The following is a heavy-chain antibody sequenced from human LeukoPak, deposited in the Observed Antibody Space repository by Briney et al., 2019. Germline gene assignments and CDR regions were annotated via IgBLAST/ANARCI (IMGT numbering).Heavy chain of an antibody. CDR2: VWVDGNNK. J-gene: IGHJ4*02. CDR3: AKAARLGPSHFDY. CDR1: GFTFTAYG. D-gene: IGHD6-25*01. Sequence: GRSLRLSCATPGFTFTAYGLHWVRQAPGMGLEWVAVVWVDGNNKFYADSVKGRFTISRDNSRSTLYLHMNSLRDDDTAVYYCAKAARLGPSHFDYWGRGTLVTVSS. V-gene: IGHV3-33*03.